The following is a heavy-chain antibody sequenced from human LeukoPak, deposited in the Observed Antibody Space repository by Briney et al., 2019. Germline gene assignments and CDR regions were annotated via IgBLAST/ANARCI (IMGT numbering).Heavy chain of an antibody. CDR3: ARHDFAEVRGVNPLYYFDY. CDR1: GGSISSYY. Sequence: SETLSLTCTVSGGSISSYYWSWIRRPPGKGLEWIGYIYYSGSTNYNPSLKSRVTISVDTSKNRFSLKLSSVTAADTAVYYCARHDFAEVRGVNPLYYFDYWGQGTLVTDSS. J-gene: IGHJ4*02. CDR2: IYYSGST. D-gene: IGHD3-10*01. V-gene: IGHV4-59*08.